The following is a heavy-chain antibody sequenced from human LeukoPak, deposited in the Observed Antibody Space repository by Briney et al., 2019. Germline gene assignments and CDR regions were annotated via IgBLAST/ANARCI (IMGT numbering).Heavy chain of an antibody. J-gene: IGHJ4*02. Sequence: SETLSLTCTVSGGSISSYYWSWIRQPPGKGLEWIGYIYYSGSTNYNPSLKSRVTISVDTSKNQFSLNLSSVTAAETAVYYCARHGSYHLNFDYWGQGTLVTVSS. CDR1: GGSISSYY. CDR2: IYYSGST. V-gene: IGHV4-59*08. CDR3: ARHGSYHLNFDY. D-gene: IGHD1-26*01.